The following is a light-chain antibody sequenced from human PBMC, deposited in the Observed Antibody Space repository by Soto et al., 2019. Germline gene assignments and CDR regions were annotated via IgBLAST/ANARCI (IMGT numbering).Light chain of an antibody. V-gene: IGLV1-51*01. Sequence: QSVLTQPPSVSAAPGQKVTIACSGSSSNIGYNYVSWYQQLPGSAPKLLSYDNDKRPSGIPDRFSGSKSGTSATLDIAGLQNGDEADYYCGTWDTSLSADVFGPGTKLTVL. CDR1: SSNIGYNY. CDR2: DND. J-gene: IGLJ1*01. CDR3: GTWDTSLSADV.